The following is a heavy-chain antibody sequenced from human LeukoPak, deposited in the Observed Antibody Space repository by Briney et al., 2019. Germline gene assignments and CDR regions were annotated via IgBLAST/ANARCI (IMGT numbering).Heavy chain of an antibody. CDR1: GGSISSYY. D-gene: IGHD6-13*01. V-gene: IGHV4-59*01. Sequence: SETLSLTCTVSGGSISSYYWSWIRQPPGKGLEWIGYIYYSGSTNYNPSLKSRVTISVDTSKNQFSLKLSSVTAADTAVYYCARTERKLGIAAAAHFDYWGQGTLVTVSS. CDR2: IYYSGST. J-gene: IGHJ4*02. CDR3: ARTERKLGIAAAAHFDY.